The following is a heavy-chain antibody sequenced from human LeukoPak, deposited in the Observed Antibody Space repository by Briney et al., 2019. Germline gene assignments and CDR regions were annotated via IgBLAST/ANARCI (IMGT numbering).Heavy chain of an antibody. J-gene: IGHJ5*02. D-gene: IGHD6-13*01. CDR3: AREAFSSSSWYPGAFDP. Sequence: SVKASCKASGGTFSSYAISWVRQAPGQGLEWMGGIIPIFGTANYAQKFQGRVTITADESTSTAYMELSSLRSEDTAVYYCAREAFSSSSWYPGAFDPWGQGTLVTVSS. CDR1: GGTFSSYA. V-gene: IGHV1-69*13. CDR2: IIPIFGTA.